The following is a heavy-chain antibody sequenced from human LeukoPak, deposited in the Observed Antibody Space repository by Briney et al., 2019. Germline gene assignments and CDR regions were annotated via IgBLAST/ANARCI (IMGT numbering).Heavy chain of an antibody. CDR1: GFTVSSNY. Sequence: GGSLRLSCAASGFTVSSNYMNWVRQAPGEGLEWVSVLYSAGNTFYADSVKGRFTISRDNSKNTLYLQMNSLKTEDTAVYFCAKGGLYGGKMGENWGQGTLVTVSS. V-gene: IGHV3-53*01. J-gene: IGHJ4*02. D-gene: IGHD4-23*01. CDR3: AKGGLYGGKMGEN. CDR2: LYSAGNT.